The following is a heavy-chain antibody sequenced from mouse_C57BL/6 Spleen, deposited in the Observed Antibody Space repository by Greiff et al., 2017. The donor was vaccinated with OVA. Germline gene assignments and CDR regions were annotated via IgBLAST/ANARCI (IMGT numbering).Heavy chain of an antibody. CDR2: IDPSDSYT. CDR1: GYTFTSYW. Sequence: VKLQQPGAELVKPGASVKLSCKASGYTFTSYWMQWVKQRPGQGLEWIGEIDPSDSYTNYNQKFKGKATLTVDTSSSTAYMQLSSLTSEDSAVYYCARSNPYYYAMDYWGQGTSVTVSS. CDR3: ARSNPYYYAMDY. D-gene: IGHD2-5*01. J-gene: IGHJ4*01. V-gene: IGHV1-50*01.